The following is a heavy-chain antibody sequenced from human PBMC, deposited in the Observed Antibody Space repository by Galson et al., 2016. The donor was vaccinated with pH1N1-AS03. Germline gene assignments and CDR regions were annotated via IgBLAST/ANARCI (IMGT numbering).Heavy chain of an antibody. Sequence: ETLSLTCTVSGGYVSSSRNYWGWIRQPPGKGLEWIGSMYYTGSTYKTPSLQSRATISVDTSKNQFSLKLISVTAADTAVYYCARRERWFSSGWDIDSWSLGTLVTVFS. J-gene: IGHJ4*02. D-gene: IGHD6-19*01. CDR1: GGYVSSSRNY. CDR2: MYYTGST. V-gene: IGHV4-39*07. CDR3: ARRERWFSSGWDIDS.